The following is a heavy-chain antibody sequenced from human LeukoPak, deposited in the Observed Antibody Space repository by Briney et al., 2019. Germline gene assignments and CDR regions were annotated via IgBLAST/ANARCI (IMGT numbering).Heavy chain of an antibody. J-gene: IGHJ4*02. Sequence: GGSLRLSCAASGFTFSCYAMSWIRQAPGKGLEWVSAISRSGSSTYFADSVKGRFTISRDNSKNTLYLQMNSLRAEDTAVYYCAKSSEFSNCGADCWMDYWGQGTLVTVSS. CDR2: ISRSGSST. V-gene: IGHV3-23*01. CDR3: AKSSEFSNCGADCWMDY. D-gene: IGHD2-21*02. CDR1: GFTFSCYA.